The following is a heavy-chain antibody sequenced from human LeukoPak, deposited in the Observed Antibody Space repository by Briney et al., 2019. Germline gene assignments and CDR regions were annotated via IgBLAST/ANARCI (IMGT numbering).Heavy chain of an antibody. CDR1: GGSINTYY. D-gene: IGHD2-15*01. CDR3: ARSVEGYCSGTSCYYYYYYMDV. CDR2: IYYSGST. J-gene: IGHJ6*03. Sequence: PSETLSLTCTVSGGSINTYYWSWIRQPPGKGLEWIGYIYYSGSTNYNPSLKSRVTISVDTSKNQFSLKLSSVTAADTAVYYCARSVEGYCSGTSCYYYYYYMDVWGKGTTVTVSS. V-gene: IGHV4-59*01.